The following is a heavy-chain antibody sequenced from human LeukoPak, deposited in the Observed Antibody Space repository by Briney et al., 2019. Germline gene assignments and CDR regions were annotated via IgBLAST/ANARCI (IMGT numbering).Heavy chain of an antibody. V-gene: IGHV3-7*01. Sequence: PGGSLRLSCAASGFTFSNYWMSWVRQAPGKGLEWVANIKQDGSEKYYVDSVKGRFTISRDNAKNSLYLQMNSLRAEDTAVYYCARGASGAYYVDYWGQGTLVTVSS. D-gene: IGHD3-22*01. J-gene: IGHJ4*02. CDR2: IKQDGSEK. CDR1: GFTFSNYW. CDR3: ARGASGAYYVDY.